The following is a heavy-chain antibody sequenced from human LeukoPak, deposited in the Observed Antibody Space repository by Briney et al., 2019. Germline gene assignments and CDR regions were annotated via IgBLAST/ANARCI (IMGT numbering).Heavy chain of an antibody. CDR1: GGSISSYY. D-gene: IGHD3-3*01. Sequence: SETLSLTCTVSGGSISSYYWSWIRQPAGKGPEWIGRIYTSGSTNYNPSLKSRVTMSVDTSKNQFSLKLSSVTAADTAVYYCARHFGVVTPYYFDYWGQGTLVTVSS. CDR2: IYTSGST. J-gene: IGHJ4*02. V-gene: IGHV4-4*07. CDR3: ARHFGVVTPYYFDY.